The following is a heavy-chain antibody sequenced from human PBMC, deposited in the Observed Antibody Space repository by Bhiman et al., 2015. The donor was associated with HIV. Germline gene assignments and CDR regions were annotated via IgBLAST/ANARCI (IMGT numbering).Heavy chain of an antibody. D-gene: IGHD2-15*01. CDR2: ISNSGSIV. CDR1: GFTFSSYE. V-gene: IGHV3-48*03. CDR3: AAIVVVVAATRGGFDY. J-gene: IGHJ4*02. Sequence: EVQLVESGGALVQPGGSLRLSCAASGFTFSSYEMNWVRQAPGMGLEWVSYISNSGSIVYYADSVKGRFTISRDNAKNSLYLQMNSLRAEDTAIYYCAAIVVVVAATRGGFDYWGQGTLVIVPS.